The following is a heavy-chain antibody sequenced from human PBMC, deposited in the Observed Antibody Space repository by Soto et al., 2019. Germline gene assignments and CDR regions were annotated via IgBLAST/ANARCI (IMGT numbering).Heavy chain of an antibody. D-gene: IGHD3-3*01. J-gene: IGHJ4*02. CDR1: GGSISSYD. CDR2: IYYSGST. V-gene: IGHV4-59*07. Sequence: PSDTLSLTCTVSGGSISSYDGSWIRQPPGKGLEWIGYIYYSGSTNYNPSLKSRVTISVDTSKNQFSLKLSSVTAADTAVYYCARAHPSHQLRFLEPYYFDYWGQGTLVTVSS. CDR3: ARAHPSHQLRFLEPYYFDY.